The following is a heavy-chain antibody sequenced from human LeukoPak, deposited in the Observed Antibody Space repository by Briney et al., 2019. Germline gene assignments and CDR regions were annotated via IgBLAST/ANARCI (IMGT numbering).Heavy chain of an antibody. J-gene: IGHJ4*02. D-gene: IGHD3-10*01. Sequence: PSETLSLTCAVYGGSFSGYYWSWIRQPPGKGLEWIGEINHSGSTNYNPSLKSRVTISVDTSKNQFSLKLSSVTAADTAVYYCARGRRNYYGSGVQFDYWGQGTLVAVSS. V-gene: IGHV4-34*01. CDR2: INHSGST. CDR3: ARGRRNYYGSGVQFDY. CDR1: GGSFSGYY.